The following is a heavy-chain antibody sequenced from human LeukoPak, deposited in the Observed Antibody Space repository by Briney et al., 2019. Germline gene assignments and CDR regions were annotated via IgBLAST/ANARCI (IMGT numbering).Heavy chain of an antibody. V-gene: IGHV3-30-3*01. Sequence: GGSLRLSCAATKITFSSYSMHWVRQAPGTGLEWVAIISHDGTINYYADSVKDRFTVSRDNSKNTLYLQMNSLRAEDTAVYYCAKVALLWFGELKSQPDFDYWGQGTLVTVSS. D-gene: IGHD3-10*01. CDR3: AKVALLWFGELKSQPDFDY. J-gene: IGHJ4*02. CDR2: ISHDGTIN. CDR1: KITFSSYS.